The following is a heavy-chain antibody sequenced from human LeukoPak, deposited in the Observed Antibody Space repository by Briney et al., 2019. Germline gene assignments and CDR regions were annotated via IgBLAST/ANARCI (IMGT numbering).Heavy chain of an antibody. J-gene: IGHJ5*02. CDR2: IYYSGTT. Sequence: PSETLSLTCIVSGGSISSSSYYWGWIRQPPGKGLEWIGTIYYSGTTYYNPSLKSRVTISVDTSKNQFSLKLSSVTAADTAVYYCARGGGGMRIYGKNWFDPWGQGTLVTVSS. CDR1: GGSISSSSYY. V-gene: IGHV4-39*07. D-gene: IGHD3-16*01. CDR3: ARGGGGMRIYGKNWFDP.